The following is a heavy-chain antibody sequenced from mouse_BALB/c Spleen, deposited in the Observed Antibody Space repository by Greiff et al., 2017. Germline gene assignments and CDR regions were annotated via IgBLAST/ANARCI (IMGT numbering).Heavy chain of an antibody. CDR3: ARYDYFYWYFDV. J-gene: IGHJ1*01. CDR1: GFNIKDTY. Sequence: EVQLQQSGAELVKPGASVKLSCTASGFNIKDTYMHWVKQRPEQGLEWIGRIDPANGNTKYDPKFQGKATITADTSSNTAYLQLSSLTSEDTAVYYCARYDYFYWYFDVWGAGTTVTVSS. V-gene: IGHV14-3*02. CDR2: IDPANGNT. D-gene: IGHD2-4*01.